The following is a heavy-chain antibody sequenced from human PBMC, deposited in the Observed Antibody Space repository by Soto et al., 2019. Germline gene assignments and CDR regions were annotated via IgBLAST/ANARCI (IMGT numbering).Heavy chain of an antibody. V-gene: IGHV4-34*01. J-gene: IGHJ4*02. CDR2: IKHSGST. D-gene: IGHD3-22*01. CDR1: GGSFSGYY. Sequence: QVHLQQWGAGLLKPSESLSLTCAVSGGSFSGYYWSWIRQSPGKGLEWIGEIKHSGSTRYNPSLKIRGTISIATSKTQFSRNLISVTSADTSVYYCTRQYSSGYYSEYWGQGTLVTVSS. CDR3: TRQYSSGYYSEY.